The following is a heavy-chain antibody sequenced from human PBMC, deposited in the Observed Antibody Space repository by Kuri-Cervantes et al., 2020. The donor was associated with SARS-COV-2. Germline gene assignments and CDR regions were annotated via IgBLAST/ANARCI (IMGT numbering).Heavy chain of an antibody. V-gene: IGHV1-69*13. CDR1: GYTFTSYG. J-gene: IGHJ4*02. CDR3: ARDVGYGGSSELDITYFDC. Sequence: SVKVSCKASGYTFTSYGISWVRQAPGQGVEWMGGIIPFFGTPSYAQRFEGRVTITADESTSTVYMEMTRLTFEDSAVYFCARDVGYGGSSELDITYFDCWGQGTLVTVSS. CDR2: IIPFFGTP. D-gene: IGHD4-23*01.